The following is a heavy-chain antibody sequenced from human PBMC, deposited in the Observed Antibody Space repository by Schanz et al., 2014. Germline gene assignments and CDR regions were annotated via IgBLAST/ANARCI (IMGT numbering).Heavy chain of an antibody. V-gene: IGHV3-23*04. CDR2: IGGSGGST. CDR1: GFIFSSYL. J-gene: IGHJ3*02. D-gene: IGHD4-4*01. CDR3: AKDRWRATVMVDAFDI. Sequence: VQLVESGGGVVQPGGSLRLSCAASGFIFSSYLMSWVRQAPGKGLEWVSGIGGSGGSTDYADSVKGRFTISRDNSKNTVHLQMNSLRAEDTAVYFCAKDRWRATVMVDAFDIWGQGTKVTVSS.